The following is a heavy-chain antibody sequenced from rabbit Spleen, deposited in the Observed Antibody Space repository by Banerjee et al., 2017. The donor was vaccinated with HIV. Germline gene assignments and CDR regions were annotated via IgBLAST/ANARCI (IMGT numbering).Heavy chain of an antibody. Sequence: QEQLVESGGGLVQPGGSLKLSCKASGFDFSIYGMSWVRQAPGKGLEWIGYIDPVFGITYFANWVNGRFTISSHNAQNTLFLQLNSLTAADTATYFCVREVAARFKLWGPGTLVTVS. D-gene: IGHD4-1*01. CDR3: VREVAARFKL. CDR1: GFDFSIYG. J-gene: IGHJ4*01. V-gene: IGHV1S47*01. CDR2: IDPVFGIT.